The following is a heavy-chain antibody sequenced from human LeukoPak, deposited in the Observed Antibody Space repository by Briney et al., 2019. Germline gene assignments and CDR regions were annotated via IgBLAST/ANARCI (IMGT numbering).Heavy chain of an antibody. V-gene: IGHV3-30*04. CDR1: GFTFSSYA. Sequence: GGSLRLSCAASGFTFSSYAMHWVRQAPGKGLEWVAVISYDGSNKYYADSVKGRFTISRDNSKNTLYLQMNSLRAEDTAVYYCARGSDTAMVTGWYFDYWGQGTLVTVSS. D-gene: IGHD5-18*01. J-gene: IGHJ4*02. CDR3: ARGSDTAMVTGWYFDY. CDR2: ISYDGSNK.